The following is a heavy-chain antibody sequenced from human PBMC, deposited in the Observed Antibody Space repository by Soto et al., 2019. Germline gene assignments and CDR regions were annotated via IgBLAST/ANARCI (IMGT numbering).Heavy chain of an antibody. V-gene: IGHV1-18*01. J-gene: IGHJ4*02. CDR1: GYTFTSYG. D-gene: IGHD3-10*01. CDR2: ISTYNGNT. Sequence: ASVKVSCKASGYTFTSYGISWVRQAPGQGLEWMGWISTYNGNTKYAQKLQGRVTMTTDTSTSTAYMELRSVRSDDTAVFYCAREMVRGVGSDYWGQGTLVTVS. CDR3: AREMVRGVGSDY.